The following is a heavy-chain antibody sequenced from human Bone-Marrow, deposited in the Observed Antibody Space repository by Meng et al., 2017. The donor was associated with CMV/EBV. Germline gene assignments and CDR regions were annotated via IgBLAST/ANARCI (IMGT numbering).Heavy chain of an antibody. J-gene: IGHJ5*02. CDR2: MNPNSGNT. V-gene: IGHV1-8*02. CDR3: ATAWGLGWFDP. CDR1: GYTFTSYD. Sequence: ASVKVSCKASGYTFTSYDINWVRQATGQGLEWMGWMNPNSGNTGYAQKFQGRVTMTEDTSTDTAYMELSSLRSEDTAVYYCATAWGLGWFDPWGQGTLVTVSS. D-gene: IGHD3-16*01.